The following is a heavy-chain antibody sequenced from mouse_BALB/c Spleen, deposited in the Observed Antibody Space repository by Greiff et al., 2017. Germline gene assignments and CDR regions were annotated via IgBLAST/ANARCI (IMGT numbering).Heavy chain of an antibody. V-gene: IGHV1-5*01. CDR1: GYSFTSYW. CDR3: TRNTLYGSSWFAY. Sequence: EVQLQESGTVLARPGASVKMSCKASGYSFTSYWMHWVKQRPGQGLEWIGAIYPGNSDTSYNQKFKGKAKLTAVTSASTAYMELSSLTNEDSAVYYCTRNTLYGSSWFAYWGQGTLVTVSA. J-gene: IGHJ3*01. CDR2: IYPGNSDT. D-gene: IGHD1-1*01.